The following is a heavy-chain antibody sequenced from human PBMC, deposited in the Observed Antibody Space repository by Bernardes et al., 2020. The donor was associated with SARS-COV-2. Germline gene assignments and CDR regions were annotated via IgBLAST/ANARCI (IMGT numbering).Heavy chain of an antibody. V-gene: IGHV4-39*07. Sequence: SKTLSLTCSVSTDSFTSSTYYWGWIRQPPGKGLEWIGSIYYNGRTYYNPSLKSRVTISVDTSQFSLKLSSVTPADTAVYYCARGFAYDVWSGNIAQHYFDNWVQGTLITVSS. CDR1: TDSFTSSTYY. CDR3: ARGFAYDVWSGNIAQHYFDN. J-gene: IGHJ4*02. D-gene: IGHD3-3*01. CDR2: IYYNGRT.